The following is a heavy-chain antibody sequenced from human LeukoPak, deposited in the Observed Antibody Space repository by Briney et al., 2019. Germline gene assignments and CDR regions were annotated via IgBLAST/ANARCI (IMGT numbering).Heavy chain of an antibody. CDR3: ARGGYSSSRNSYYYYYYMDV. J-gene: IGHJ6*03. D-gene: IGHD6-13*01. CDR1: GYTFTGYY. Sequence: TSVTVSCKASGYTFTGYYMHWVRQAPGQGLERMGLINPNSGGTNYAQKFQGRVTMTRATSISTAYMELSRLRSDDTAVYYCARGGYSSSRNSYYYYYYMDVWGKGTTVTVSS. CDR2: INPNSGGT. V-gene: IGHV1-2*02.